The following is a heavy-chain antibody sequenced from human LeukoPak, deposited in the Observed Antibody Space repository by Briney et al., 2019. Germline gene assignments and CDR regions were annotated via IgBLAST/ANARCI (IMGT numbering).Heavy chain of an antibody. CDR2: ISGNSGST. V-gene: IGHV3-23*01. CDR3: ARVPTESYYDILTGYYATYYFDY. D-gene: IGHD3-9*01. J-gene: IGHJ4*02. CDR1: GFTFSSYA. Sequence: GGSLRLSCVASGFTFSSYAMSWVCQAPGKGLEWVSVISGNSGSTYDADSVKGRFTISRDNAKNSLYLQMNSLRAEDTTVYYCARVPTESYYDILTGYYATYYFDYWGQGTLVTVSS.